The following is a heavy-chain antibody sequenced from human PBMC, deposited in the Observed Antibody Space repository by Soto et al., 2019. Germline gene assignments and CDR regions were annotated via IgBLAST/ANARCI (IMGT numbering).Heavy chain of an antibody. J-gene: IGHJ6*02. CDR2: ISGSGGST. CDR3: AKEGGGGRNYYYTMDV. CDR1: GFTFSSQA. V-gene: IGHV3-23*01. D-gene: IGHD2-15*01. Sequence: GGSLRLSCAASGFTFSSQAMSWVRQAPGKGLELVSGISGSGGSTYYADSVKGRFTISRDNSKNTLYLQMNSMRAEDTAVYYCAKEGGGGRNYYYTMDVWGQGTTVTVSS.